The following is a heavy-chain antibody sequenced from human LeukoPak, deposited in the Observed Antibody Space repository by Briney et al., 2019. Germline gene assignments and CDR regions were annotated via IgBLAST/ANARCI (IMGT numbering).Heavy chain of an antibody. D-gene: IGHD6-6*01. V-gene: IGHV3-48*02. CDR1: GFTFSSYS. J-gene: IGHJ6*03. CDR3: VRGGRAARPPTAPYYYYYYMDV. CDR2: ISSSSTI. Sequence: GGSLRLSCAASGFTFSSYSMNWVRQAPGKGLEWVSYISSSSTIYYADSVKGRFTISRDNAKNSLYLQMNSLRDEDTAVYYCVRGGRAARPPTAPYYYYYYMDVWGKGTTVTVSS.